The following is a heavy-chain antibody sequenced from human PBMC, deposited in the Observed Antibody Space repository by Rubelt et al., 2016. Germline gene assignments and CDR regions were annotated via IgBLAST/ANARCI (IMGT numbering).Heavy chain of an antibody. J-gene: IGHJ4*02. CDR1: GESFSGHF. CDR2: ISHRGST. Sequence: QVQLQQWGAGLLKPSETLSLTCAVYGESFSGHFWSWIRQPPGKGLEWIGEISHRGSTSYNPSLKSRVTISGDTSKSQFSRKLSSVTAADTAVYYCATGTTGTTGLAYWGQGTLVTVSS. V-gene: IGHV4-34*01. D-gene: IGHD4-17*01. CDR3: ATGTTGTTGLAY.